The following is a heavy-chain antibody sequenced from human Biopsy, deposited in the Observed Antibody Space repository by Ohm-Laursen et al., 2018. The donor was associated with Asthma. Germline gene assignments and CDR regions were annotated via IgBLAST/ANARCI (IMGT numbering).Heavy chain of an antibody. J-gene: IGHJ4*02. V-gene: IGHV3-30*03. CDR1: GFTLTTYA. CDR3: ARGPPVDRED. Sequence: SLRLSCAASGFTLTTYAIHWVRQAPGKGLEWVAVISYDGSTKYSADSVKGRFIVSRDISKNILSLQMNSLRPEDTAVYYCARGPPVDREDWGQGTLVTVSS. CDR2: ISYDGSTK. D-gene: IGHD5-24*01.